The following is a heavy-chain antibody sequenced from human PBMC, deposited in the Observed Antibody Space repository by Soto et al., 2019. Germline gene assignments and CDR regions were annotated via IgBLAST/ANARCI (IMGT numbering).Heavy chain of an antibody. V-gene: IGHV1-69*06. CDR3: TRRGRQSANWFDP. Sequence: QAQLVQSGAEVKTPGSSVKVSCKASGGTFNSFSIDWVRQAPGQGLEWMGGIIPMSGRPNYAQRFQGRVTFSADKSTNTVYMEVNSLTYEDTAVYYCTRRGRQSANWFDPWGQGTLVTVSS. CDR1: GGTFNSFS. J-gene: IGHJ5*02. CDR2: IIPMSGRP.